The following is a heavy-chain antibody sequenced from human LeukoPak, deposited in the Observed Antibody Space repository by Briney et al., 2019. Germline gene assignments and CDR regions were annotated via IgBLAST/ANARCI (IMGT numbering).Heavy chain of an antibody. CDR2: ISYDGSKK. D-gene: IGHD5-12*01. Sequence: GGSLRLSCAASGFTFGTYAVHWVRQAPGKGLEWVTIISYDGSKKYYADSVRGRFTISRDNSKNTLYLQMNSLRLEDTALYYCAGGDPYRGYDYPGVWGQGTLVTVSS. V-gene: IGHV3-30*04. J-gene: IGHJ4*02. CDR1: GFTFGTYA. CDR3: AGGDPYRGYDYPGV.